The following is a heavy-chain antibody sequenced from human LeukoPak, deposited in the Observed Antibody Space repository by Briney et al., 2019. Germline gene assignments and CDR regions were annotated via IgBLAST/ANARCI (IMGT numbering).Heavy chain of an antibody. CDR1: GRSFSGYY. CDR3: ARGPTPTTFRHTSPLDY. CDR2: INHSGST. V-gene: IGHV4-34*01. D-gene: IGHD4-4*01. J-gene: IGHJ4*02. Sequence: PSETLSLTCAVYGRSFSGYYWSWIRQPPGKGLEWIGEINHSGSTNYNPSLKSRVTIPVDTSKNQFSLKLSSVTAADTAVYYWARGPTPTTFRHTSPLDYWGQGTLVTVSS.